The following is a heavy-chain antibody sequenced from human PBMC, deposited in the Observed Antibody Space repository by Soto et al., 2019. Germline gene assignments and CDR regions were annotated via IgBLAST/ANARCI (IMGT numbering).Heavy chain of an antibody. CDR3: ARHFSVDYFDY. CDR1: GGSFSPNF. J-gene: IGHJ4*02. Sequence: SETLSLTCTVSGGSFSPNFWAWIRPPPGKGLEWIGSIYYSGTTYYNPSLKSRVTISVDRSKNQFSLKLSSVTAADTAVYYCARHFSVDYFDYWGQGALVTVSS. V-gene: IGHV4-39*01. CDR2: IYYSGTT.